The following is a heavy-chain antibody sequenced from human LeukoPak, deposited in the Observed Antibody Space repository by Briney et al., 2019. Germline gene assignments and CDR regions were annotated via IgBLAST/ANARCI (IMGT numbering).Heavy chain of an antibody. V-gene: IGHV3-15*01. CDR2: IKSKTDGGTT. CDR1: GFTFSNAW. J-gene: IGHJ4*02. CDR3: TTDNGGIAVAGTVYYFDY. Sequence: GGSLRLSCAASGFTFSNAWMSWVRQAPGKGLEGVGRIKSKTDGGTTDYAAPGKGRFTISRDDSKNTLYLKMNSLKTEDTAVYYCTTDNGGIAVAGTVYYFDYWGQGTLVTVSS. D-gene: IGHD6-19*01.